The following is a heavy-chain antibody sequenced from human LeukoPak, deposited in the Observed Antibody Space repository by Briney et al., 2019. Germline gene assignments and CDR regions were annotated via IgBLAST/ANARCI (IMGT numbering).Heavy chain of an antibody. CDR2: IVPILGIA. CDR1: GGTFSSYA. V-gene: IGHV1-69*04. CDR3: ARDPDSSSWYSWFDP. Sequence: SVKVSCKASGGTFSSYAISWVRQAPGQGLEWMGRIVPILGIANYAQKFQGRVTITADKSTSTAYMEPSSLRSEDTAVYYCARDPDSSSWYSWFDPWGQGTLVTVSS. J-gene: IGHJ5*02. D-gene: IGHD6-13*01.